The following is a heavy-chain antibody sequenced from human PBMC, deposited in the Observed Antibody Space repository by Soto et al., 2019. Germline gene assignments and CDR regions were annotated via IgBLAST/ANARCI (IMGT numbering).Heavy chain of an antibody. Sequence: EVQLLESGGGLVQFGGSLRLSCAASGFMFSSYAMSWVRQAPGKGLEWVGRTRKRTNSYTTEYAASVKGRFTISRDDSKNSLYLQMNSLKTEDTALYFCAVVESGEGFSYSYWGQGTLVTVSS. J-gene: IGHJ4*02. V-gene: IGHV3-72*01. CDR2: TRKRTNSYTT. CDR3: AVVESGEGFSYSY. D-gene: IGHD3-16*01. CDR1: GFMFSSYA.